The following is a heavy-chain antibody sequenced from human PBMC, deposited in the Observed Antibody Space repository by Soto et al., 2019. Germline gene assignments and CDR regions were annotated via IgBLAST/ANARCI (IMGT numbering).Heavy chain of an antibody. D-gene: IGHD3-22*01. J-gene: IGHJ4*02. Sequence: QVQLVQSGAEVKKPGSSVKVSCKASGGTFSSYAISWVRQAPGQGLEWMGGIIPIFGTANYAQKFQGRVTITADESTSTAYMELSSLRSEDTAVYYCVPDDYDRSGYPLHFDFWGQGTLVTGSS. CDR2: IIPIFGTA. CDR3: VPDDYDRSGYPLHFDF. V-gene: IGHV1-69*01. CDR1: GGTFSSYA.